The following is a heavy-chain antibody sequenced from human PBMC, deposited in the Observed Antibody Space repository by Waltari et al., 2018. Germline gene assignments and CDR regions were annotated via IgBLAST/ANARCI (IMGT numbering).Heavy chain of an antibody. V-gene: IGHV3-7*01. Sequence: EVQLVESGGGLVQPGGSLRLSCEASGFSSDWMDWVRQAPGKGLKGVANINEDGGEKYYLGSVKGRFTISGDNAKKLVYLEMNSLRAEDTAIYYCSKRLEIWGRGTMVAVSS. J-gene: IGHJ3*02. CDR1: GFSSDW. CDR2: INEDGGEK. CDR3: SKRLEI.